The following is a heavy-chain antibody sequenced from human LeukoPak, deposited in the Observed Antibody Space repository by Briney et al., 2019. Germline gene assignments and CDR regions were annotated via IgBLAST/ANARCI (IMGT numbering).Heavy chain of an antibody. CDR1: GGSFSGYY. Sequence: SETLSLTCAVYGGSFSGYYWSWIRQPPGKGLEWIGEINHSGSTNYNPSLKSRVTISVDTSKNQFSLKLSSVTAADTAVYYCARRSYDFWSGSGPFDYWGQGTLVTVSS. D-gene: IGHD3-3*01. CDR3: ARRSYDFWSGSGPFDY. CDR2: INHSGST. J-gene: IGHJ4*02. V-gene: IGHV4-34*01.